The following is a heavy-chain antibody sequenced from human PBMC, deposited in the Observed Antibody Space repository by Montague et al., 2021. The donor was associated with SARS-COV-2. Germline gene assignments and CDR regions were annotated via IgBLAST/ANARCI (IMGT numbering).Heavy chain of an antibody. J-gene: IGHJ4*02. CDR2: ISSDTLHT. CDR1: GFTFSRNS. D-gene: IGHD3-16*01. Sequence: SLSLSLSTSGFTFSRNSMNWVRQAPGKGLEWVSTISSDTLHTFYAESVKGRFTISRDNAKNELYLQMNSLRAEDMAVYYCARGGEIDVWAPFGHWGQGTPVTVSS. V-gene: IGHV3-21*01. CDR3: ARGGEIDVWAPFGH.